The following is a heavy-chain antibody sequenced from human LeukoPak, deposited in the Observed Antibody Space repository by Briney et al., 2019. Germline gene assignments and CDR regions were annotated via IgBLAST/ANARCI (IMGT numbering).Heavy chain of an antibody. J-gene: IGHJ4*02. D-gene: IGHD5-18*01. CDR3: ARANTAMVDY. CDR2: IVGSGGST. V-gene: IGHV3-23*01. CDR1: GFTFSNYA. Sequence: GGSLRLSCAASGFTFSNYAMSWVRQAPGKGLEWVSAIVGSGGSTYYADSVKGRFSISRDNSKNTLYLQMNSLRAEDTAVYYCARANTAMVDYWGQGTLVTVSS.